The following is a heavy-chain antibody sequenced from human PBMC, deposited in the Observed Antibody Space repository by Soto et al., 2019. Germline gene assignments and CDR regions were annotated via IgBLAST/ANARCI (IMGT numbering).Heavy chain of an antibody. D-gene: IGHD6-6*01. V-gene: IGHV3-30-3*01. J-gene: IGHJ6*02. Sequence: PGGSLRLSCSASGFTFSTYTMHWVRQAPGKGLEWVALISYDGSSEYYADSVKGRFTISRDSSKNTLYLQMNSLRVGDTAMYYCARDFQGKGAARYYYYAMDVWGQGTTVTVSS. CDR3: ARDFQGKGAARYYYYAMDV. CDR1: GFTFSTYT. CDR2: ISYDGSSE.